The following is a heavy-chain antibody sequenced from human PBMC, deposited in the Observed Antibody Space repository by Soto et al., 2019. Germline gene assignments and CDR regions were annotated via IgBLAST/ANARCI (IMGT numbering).Heavy chain of an antibody. J-gene: IGHJ4*02. CDR1: GFTFSGYW. D-gene: IGHD4-4*01. CDR3: ARETYSFNDY. Sequence: GESLKISCAASGFTFSGYWMHWVRQAPGEGLVWVSRINPDGGSTNYADSVKGRFTISRDNAKNTLFLQMNGLRAEDTAVYYCARETYSFNDYWGRGTMGTVSS. CDR2: INPDGGST. V-gene: IGHV3-74*01.